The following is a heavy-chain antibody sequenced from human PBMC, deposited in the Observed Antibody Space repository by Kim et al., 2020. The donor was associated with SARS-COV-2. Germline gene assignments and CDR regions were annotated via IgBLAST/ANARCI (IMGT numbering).Heavy chain of an antibody. CDR3: ARGGLPGALDY. D-gene: IGHD3-16*01. Sequence: RTYADSRNCRFTISRNKPKNTLNQLMSSLKFEDTAVYYCARGGLPGALDYWGQGTLVTVSS. CDR2: R. V-gene: IGHV3-74*03. J-gene: IGHJ4*02.